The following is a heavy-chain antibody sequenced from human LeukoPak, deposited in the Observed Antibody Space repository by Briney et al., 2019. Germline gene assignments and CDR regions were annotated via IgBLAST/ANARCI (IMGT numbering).Heavy chain of an antibody. CDR3: ARDDYGDYGYFDY. CDR1: GGSISSYY. V-gene: IGHV4-59*01. CDR2: IYYSGST. D-gene: IGHD4-17*01. Sequence: SETLSLTCTVSGGSISSYYWSWIRQPPGKGLEWIGYIYYSGSTNYNPSLKSRVTISVDTSKNQLSLKLSSVTAADTAVYYCARDDYGDYGYFDYWGPGTLVTVSS. J-gene: IGHJ4*02.